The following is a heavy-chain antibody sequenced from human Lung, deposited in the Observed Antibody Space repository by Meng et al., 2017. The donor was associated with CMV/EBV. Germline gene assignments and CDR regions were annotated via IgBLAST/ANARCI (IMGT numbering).Heavy chain of an antibody. CDR1: GFTFDDFA. D-gene: IGHD2-2*01. CDR2: ISGNTGFI. V-gene: IGHV3-9*01. CDR3: AKDSPIVVVPAAIIPSND. Sequence: SLKISCAASGFTFDDFAMHWVRQIPGEGLEWVSGISGNTGFIGYADSVKGRFTISRDNSKNTLYLQMNSLRAEDTAVYYCAKDSPIVVVPAAIIPSNDWGQGTLVTFSS. J-gene: IGHJ4*02.